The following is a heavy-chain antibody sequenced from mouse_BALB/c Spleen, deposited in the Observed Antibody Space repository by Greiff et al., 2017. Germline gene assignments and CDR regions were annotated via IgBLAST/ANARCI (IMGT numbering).Heavy chain of an antibody. J-gene: IGHJ3*01. V-gene: IGHV2-6-7*01. Sequence: VQVVESGPGLVAPSQSLSITCTVSGFSLTGYGVNWVRQPPGKGLEWLGMIWGDGSTDYNSALKSSLSISKDNAKSQVFLKMNSLQTDDTARYYCASYYYGSAYWGQGTLVTVSA. CDR3: ASYYYGSAY. CDR2: IWGDGST. CDR1: GFSLTGYG. D-gene: IGHD1-1*01.